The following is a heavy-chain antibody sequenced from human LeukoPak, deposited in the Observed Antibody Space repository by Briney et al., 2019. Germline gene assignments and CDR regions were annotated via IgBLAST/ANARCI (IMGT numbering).Heavy chain of an antibody. CDR1: GFTFSSYS. V-gene: IGHV3-21*01. Sequence: GGSLRLSCAASGFTFSSYSMNRVRQAPGKGLEWVSSISSSSSYIYYADSVKGRFTISRDNAKNSLYLQMNSLRAEDTAVYYCARDRNSNLGMDVWGQGTTVTVSS. CDR2: ISSSSSYI. J-gene: IGHJ6*02. CDR3: ARDRNSNLGMDV. D-gene: IGHD4-11*01.